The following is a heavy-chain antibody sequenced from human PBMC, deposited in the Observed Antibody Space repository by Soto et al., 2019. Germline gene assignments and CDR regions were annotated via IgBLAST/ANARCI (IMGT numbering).Heavy chain of an antibody. CDR2: INAGNGNT. Sequence: ASVKVSCKASGYTFTSYAMHWVRQAPGQRLEWMGWINAGNGNTKYSQKFKGRVTITRDTSASTAYMELSSLRSEDTAVYYCARSTYYYGSGSYSLYYGMDVWGQGTTVTVSS. J-gene: IGHJ6*02. CDR3: ARSTYYYGSGSYSLYYGMDV. V-gene: IGHV1-3*01. CDR1: GYTFTSYA. D-gene: IGHD3-10*01.